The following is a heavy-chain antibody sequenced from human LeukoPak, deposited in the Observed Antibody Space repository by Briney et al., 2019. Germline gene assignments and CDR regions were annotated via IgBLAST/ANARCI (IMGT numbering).Heavy chain of an antibody. J-gene: IGHJ4*02. Sequence: GGSLRLSCAASGFTFDDYAMHWVRQAPGKGLEWVSGISWNSGSIGHADSVKGRFTISRDNAKNSLYLQMNSLRAEDTAVYCCAKAILVTMVRGAGFDYWGQGTLVTVSS. V-gene: IGHV3-9*01. CDR2: ISWNSGSI. CDR1: GFTFDDYA. D-gene: IGHD3-10*01. CDR3: AKAILVTMVRGAGFDY.